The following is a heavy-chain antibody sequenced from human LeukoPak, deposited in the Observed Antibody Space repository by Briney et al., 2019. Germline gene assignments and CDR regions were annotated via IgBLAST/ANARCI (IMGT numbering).Heavy chain of an antibody. CDR3: ARDPEYYYDSSGYYLGWFDP. D-gene: IGHD3-22*01. CDR2: INPSGGTT. J-gene: IGHJ5*02. Sequence: ASVKVSCKATGYTFTNYYIHWVRQAPGQGLEWMGMINPSGGTTSYAQKFQGRVTMTRDTSTSTVYMELSSLRSEDTAVYYCARDPEYYYDSSGYYLGWFDPWGQGTLVTVSS. CDR1: GYTFTNYY. V-gene: IGHV1-46*01.